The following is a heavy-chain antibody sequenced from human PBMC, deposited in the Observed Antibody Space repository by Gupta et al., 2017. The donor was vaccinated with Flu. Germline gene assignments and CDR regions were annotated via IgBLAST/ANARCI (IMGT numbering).Heavy chain of an antibody. Sequence: DVQLVESGGGLVKPGGSLRLSCAASGVNFSNAWMSWVRQAPGKGLEWVGRIRGNTDGGTTDYAASVKGRFKISREASKNTLNLQMNRLKTEATAVYYCTTSRRWLPDFWGQGTLVTVSS. D-gene: IGHD5-12*01. J-gene: IGHJ4*02. V-gene: IGHV3-15*01. CDR3: TTSRRWLPDF. CDR1: GVNFSNAW. CDR2: IRGNTDGGTT.